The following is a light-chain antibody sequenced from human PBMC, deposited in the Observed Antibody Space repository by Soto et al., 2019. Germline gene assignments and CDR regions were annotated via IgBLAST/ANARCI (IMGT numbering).Light chain of an antibody. J-gene: IGKJ3*01. CDR1: QSVSSY. CDR3: QQRSTWPPFT. CDR2: DVS. Sequence: EIVLTQSPATLSLSPGEGATLSCRASQSVSSYLAWYQQKPGQAPRLLIYDVSNRATGIPARFSGSGSGTYFTLTISSLEPEDFAVYYCQQRSTWPPFTFGPGTKVDIK. V-gene: IGKV3-11*01.